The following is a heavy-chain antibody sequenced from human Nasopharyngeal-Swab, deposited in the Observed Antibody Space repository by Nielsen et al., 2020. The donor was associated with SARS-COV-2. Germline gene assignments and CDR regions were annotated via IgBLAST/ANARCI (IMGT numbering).Heavy chain of an antibody. V-gene: IGHV3-48*04. CDR3: ARDGNLRTVRYFDL. D-gene: IGHD4-17*01. J-gene: IGHJ2*01. CDR1: GFTFSTYS. Sequence: GESLKISCAASGFTFSTYSMNWVRQAPGKGLEWVSYISSTGSTINYADSVKGRVTISRDNAKNSLYLQMNSLRAEDTAVYYCARDGNLRTVRYFDLWGRGSLVTVSS. CDR2: ISSTGSTI.